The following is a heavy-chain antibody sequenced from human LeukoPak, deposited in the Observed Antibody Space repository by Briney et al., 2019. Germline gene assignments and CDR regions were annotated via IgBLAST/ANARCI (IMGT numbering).Heavy chain of an antibody. Sequence: ASVKVSCKASGYTFTSYYMHWVRQAPGQGLEWMGIINPSGGSTSYAQKFQGRVTMTRDTSTSTVYMELSSLRSEDTAVYYCARDYYGSGSYYTPLTWGQGTLVTVSS. CDR2: INPSGGST. D-gene: IGHD3-10*01. V-gene: IGHV1-46*01. J-gene: IGHJ4*02. CDR3: ARDYYGSGSYYTPLT. CDR1: GYTFTSYY.